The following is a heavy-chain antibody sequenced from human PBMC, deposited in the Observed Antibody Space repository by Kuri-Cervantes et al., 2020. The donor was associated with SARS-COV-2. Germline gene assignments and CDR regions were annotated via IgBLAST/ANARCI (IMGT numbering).Heavy chain of an antibody. Sequence: ASVKVSCKASGYTFTGYYMHWVRQAPGQGLEWMGWINPNSGGTNYAQKFQGWVTMTRDTSISTVYMELSRLRSDDTAEYYRARSTPLRRLVVISQGGAFDIWGQGTMVTVSS. D-gene: IGHD3-22*01. CDR2: INPNSGGT. J-gene: IGHJ3*02. CDR1: GYTFTGYY. CDR3: ARSTPLRRLVVISQGGAFDI. V-gene: IGHV1-2*04.